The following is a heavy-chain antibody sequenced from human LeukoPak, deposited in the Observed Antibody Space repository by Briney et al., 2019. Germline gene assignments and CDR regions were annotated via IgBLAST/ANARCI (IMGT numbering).Heavy chain of an antibody. J-gene: IGHJ5*02. CDR2: ISWDGGST. CDR1: GFTFDDYA. Sequence: GGSLRLSCAASGFTFDDYAMHWDRQAPGKGLEWVSLISWDGGSTYYADSVKGRFTISRDNSKNSLYLQMNSLRAEDTALYYCAKDNQAVNPWDWFDPWGQGTLVSVSS. CDR3: AKDNQAVNPWDWFDP. V-gene: IGHV3-43D*03. D-gene: IGHD6-19*01.